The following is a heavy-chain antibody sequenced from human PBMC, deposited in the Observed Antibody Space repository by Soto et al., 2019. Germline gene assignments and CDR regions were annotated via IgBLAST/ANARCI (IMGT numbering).Heavy chain of an antibody. CDR3: ATEGHSSGWGWWAY. J-gene: IGHJ4*02. V-gene: IGHV3-15*07. CDR1: GFTFSNAW. Sequence: EVQLVESGGGLVKPGGSLRLSCAASGFTFSNAWMNWVRQAPGKGLEWVGRIKRDSDGGTTDYAAPVKGRFTISRDDSKNTVYLQMNRLKTEDTAVYYCATEGHSSGWGWWAYWGQGTLVTVSS. D-gene: IGHD6-19*01. CDR2: IKRDSDGGTT.